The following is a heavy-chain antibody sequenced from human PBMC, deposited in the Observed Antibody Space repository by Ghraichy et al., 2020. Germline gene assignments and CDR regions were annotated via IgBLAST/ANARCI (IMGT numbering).Heavy chain of an antibody. CDR1: GFTFSSYD. J-gene: IGHJ3*02. CDR3: ARESTKNAFDI. D-gene: IGHD5/OR15-5a*01. V-gene: IGHV3-13*04. CDR2: IGTAGDT. Sequence: LSLTCAASGFTFSSYDMHWVRQATGKGLEWVSAIGTAGDTYYPGSVKGRFTISRENAKNSLYLQMNSLRAGDTAVYYCARESTKNAFDIWGQGTMVTVSS.